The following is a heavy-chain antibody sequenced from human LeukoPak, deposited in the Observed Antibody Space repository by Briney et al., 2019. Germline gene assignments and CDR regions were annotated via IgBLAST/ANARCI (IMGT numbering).Heavy chain of an antibody. V-gene: IGHV1-69*05. CDR2: IIPIFGTA. Sequence: ASVKVSCKASGYTFSSYGISWVRQAPGQGLEWMGGIIPIFGTANYAQKFQGRVTITTDESTSTAYMELSSLRSEDTAVYYCARALDSSGYYSYWGQGTLVTVSS. J-gene: IGHJ4*02. CDR3: ARALDSSGYYSY. CDR1: GYTFSSYG. D-gene: IGHD3-22*01.